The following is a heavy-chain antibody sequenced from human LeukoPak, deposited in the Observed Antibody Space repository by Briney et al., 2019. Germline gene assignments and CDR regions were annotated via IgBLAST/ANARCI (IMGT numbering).Heavy chain of an antibody. D-gene: IGHD1-26*01. CDR3: AREIVGTHKSRFDP. CDR2: INQDGTDK. Sequence: GGSLRLSCAASGFTFSGRWMSWLRQAPGKGLEWVSNINQDGTDKYYVDSVKGRFTISRDNAKNSLYLQMNSLRAEDTAVYYCAREIVGTHKSRFDPWGQGTLVTVSS. J-gene: IGHJ5*02. V-gene: IGHV3-7*03. CDR1: GFTFSGRW.